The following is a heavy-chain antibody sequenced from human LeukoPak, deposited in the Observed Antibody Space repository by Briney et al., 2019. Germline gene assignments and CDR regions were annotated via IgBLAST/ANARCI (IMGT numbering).Heavy chain of an antibody. CDR1: GYTFTGHY. V-gene: IGHV1-2*02. CDR3: ARDYRVLWFGESHYYMDV. J-gene: IGHJ6*03. Sequence: ASVKVSCKASGYTFTGHYMHWVRQAPGQGLEWMGWINPNSGGTNYAQKFQGRVTMTKDTSISTAYMELSRLRSDDTAVYYCARDYRVLWFGESHYYMDVWGKGTTVTISS. CDR2: INPNSGGT. D-gene: IGHD3-10*01.